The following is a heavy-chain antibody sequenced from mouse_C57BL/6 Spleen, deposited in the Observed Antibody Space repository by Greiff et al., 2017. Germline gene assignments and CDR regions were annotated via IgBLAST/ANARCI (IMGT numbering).Heavy chain of an antibody. CDR3: ARDGDGLYYFDY. V-gene: IGHV1-69*01. CDR2: IDPSDSYT. Sequence: QVQLQQPGAELVMPGASVKLSCKASGYTFTSYWMHWVKQRPGQGLEWIGEIDPSDSYTNYNQKFKGKSTLTVDKSSSTAYMQLSSLTSEDSAVYYCARDGDGLYYFDYWGQGTTLTVSS. D-gene: IGHD2-3*01. J-gene: IGHJ2*01. CDR1: GYTFTSYW.